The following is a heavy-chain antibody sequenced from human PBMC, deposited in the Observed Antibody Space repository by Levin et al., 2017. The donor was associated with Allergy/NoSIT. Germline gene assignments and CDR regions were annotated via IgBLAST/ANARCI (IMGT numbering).Heavy chain of an antibody. CDR3: AKGTRSGWLYYDYGMDV. CDR1: GFTFSSYA. V-gene: IGHV3-23*01. Sequence: GGSLRLSCAASGFTFSSYAMSWVRQAPGKGLEWVSAISGSGGSTYYADSVKGRFTISRDNSKNTLYLQMNSLRAEDTAVYYCAKGTRSGWLYYDYGMDVWGQGTTVTVSS. D-gene: IGHD6-19*01. J-gene: IGHJ6*02. CDR2: ISGSGGST.